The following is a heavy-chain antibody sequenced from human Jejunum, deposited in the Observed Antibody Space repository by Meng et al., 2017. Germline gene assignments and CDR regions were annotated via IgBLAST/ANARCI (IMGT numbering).Heavy chain of an antibody. J-gene: IGHJ4*02. CDR2: IKSKVDGETT. CDR1: EIKFVKAW. CDR3: TRGGPEGNYLDY. V-gene: IGHV3-15*02. Sequence: EVQLGEAWGARVKSRVSRRLASANSEIKFVKAWMHWVRQVPGKGLEWVGRIKSKVDGETTDYAAPVKGRFTISRDDSKNTMYLQINSRKTEDTALYYCTRGGPEGNYLDYWGQGTLVTVSS.